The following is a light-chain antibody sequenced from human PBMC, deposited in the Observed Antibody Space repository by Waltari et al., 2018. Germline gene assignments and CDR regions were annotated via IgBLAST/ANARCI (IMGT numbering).Light chain of an antibody. J-gene: IGKJ4*01. CDR2: DAS. V-gene: IGKV1-33*01. CDR3: QQHDNLPLT. Sequence: DIQMTNPPSSLSPSIGDGATITCQAIEDINNYLNWYQQKPGKAPKLLIYDASNLQVGVPSRFSGGGSGTDFTFTISSLQPGDIATYYCQQHDNLPLTFGGGTKVEIK. CDR1: EDINNY.